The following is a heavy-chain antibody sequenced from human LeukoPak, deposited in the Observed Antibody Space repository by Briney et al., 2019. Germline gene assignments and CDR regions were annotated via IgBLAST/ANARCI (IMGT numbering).Heavy chain of an antibody. Sequence: PSETLSLTCAVYGGSFSGYYWSWIRQPPGKGLEWIGEINHSGSTNYDPSLKSRVTISVDTSKNQFSLKLSSVTAADTAVYYCARCRYDFWSGYSYYFDYWGQGTLVTVSS. V-gene: IGHV4-34*01. CDR1: GGSFSGYY. CDR3: ARCRYDFWSGYSYYFDY. J-gene: IGHJ4*02. D-gene: IGHD3-3*01. CDR2: INHSGST.